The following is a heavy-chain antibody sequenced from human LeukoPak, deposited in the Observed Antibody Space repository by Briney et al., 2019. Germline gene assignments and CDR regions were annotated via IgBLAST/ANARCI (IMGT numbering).Heavy chain of an antibody. CDR3: ARDRSSSFDY. D-gene: IGHD6-13*01. CDR1: GYTFTNYA. V-gene: IGHV7-4-1*02. CDR2: INTNTGNP. Sequence: GASVKVSCKTSGYTFTNYAISWVRQAPGQGLEWMGWINTNTGNPTYAQGFTGRFVLSLDTSVSTAYLQISRLKAEDTAVYYCARDRSSSFDYWGQGTLVTVSS. J-gene: IGHJ4*02.